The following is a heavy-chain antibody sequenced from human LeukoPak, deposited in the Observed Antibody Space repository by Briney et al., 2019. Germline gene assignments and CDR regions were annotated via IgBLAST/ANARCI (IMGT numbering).Heavy chain of an antibody. J-gene: IGHJ3*02. CDR1: GGSISSYY. V-gene: IGHV4-59*01. D-gene: IGHD6-19*01. CDR2: VQNRGST. CDR3: ARDRPGIAVAGDAFDI. Sequence: SETLSLTCTVSGGSISSYYWSWIRQPPGKGLEWIGYVQNRGSTNYNPSLKSRVTLSVDTSKNQFSLKLTSVTAADTAVYYCARDRPGIAVAGDAFDIWGQGTMVTVSS.